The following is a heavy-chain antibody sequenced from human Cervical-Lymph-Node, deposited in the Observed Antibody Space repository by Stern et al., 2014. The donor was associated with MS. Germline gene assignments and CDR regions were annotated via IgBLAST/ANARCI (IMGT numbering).Heavy chain of an antibody. V-gene: IGHV4-30-4*01. CDR1: GGSISSGDYY. CDR3: ASANCSSTSCPNWFDP. J-gene: IGHJ5*02. D-gene: IGHD2-2*01. CDR2: IYYSGST. Sequence: QLVESDPGLVKPSQTLSLTCTVSGGSISSGDYYWSLISQPPGKGLEWVGYIYYSGSTYYHTYLQSRDTISVDTSKTQFSLKLSSVSAADTAVYYCASANCSSTSCPNWFDPWGQGTLVTVSS.